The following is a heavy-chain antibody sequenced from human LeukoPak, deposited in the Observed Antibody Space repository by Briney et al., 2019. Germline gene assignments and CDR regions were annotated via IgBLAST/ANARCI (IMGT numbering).Heavy chain of an antibody. J-gene: IGHJ3*02. V-gene: IGHV1-3*01. Sequence: ASVKVSCTASAYTFTIYTIHWVRQAPGQRLEWMGWINAGNGNTRYSQNFQGRVTITRDTSATTAYMELSSLGSEDTAVYYCARTTRSWYEDNDAFDIWGQGTTVTVSS. CDR1: AYTFTIYT. CDR3: ARTTRSWYEDNDAFDI. CDR2: INAGNGNT. D-gene: IGHD6-13*01.